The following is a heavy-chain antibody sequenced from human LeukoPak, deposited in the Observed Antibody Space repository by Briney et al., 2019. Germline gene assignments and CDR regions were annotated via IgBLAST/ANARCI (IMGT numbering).Heavy chain of an antibody. CDR2: FDPEDGET. D-gene: IGHD4-17*01. V-gene: IGHV1-24*01. J-gene: IGHJ4*02. Sequence: ASVKVSCKVSGYTLTELSMHWVRQAPGKGLEWMGGFDPEDGETIYAQKFQGRVTMTEDTSTDTAYMEPSSLRSEDTAVYYCAKESFYDYGDYDGSYYDYWGQGTLVTVSS. CDR3: AKESFYDYGDYDGSYYDY. CDR1: GYTLTELS.